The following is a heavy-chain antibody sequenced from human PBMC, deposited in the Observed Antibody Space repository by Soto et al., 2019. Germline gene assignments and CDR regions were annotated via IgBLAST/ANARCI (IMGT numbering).Heavy chain of an antibody. V-gene: IGHV4-4*02. J-gene: IGHJ4*02. D-gene: IGHD2-8*01. CDR2: IFHDGTA. CDR3: ARLVYDTRLNYMYFDF. CDR1: VVSISSCNW. Sequence: SETLSLTCAVSVVSISSCNWWTWVRQTPQRGLEYIGEIFHDGTANYYPSFERRVAISVDTSKNQFSLKLTSVTAADTAIYFCARLVYDTRLNYMYFDFWGQGALVTVSS.